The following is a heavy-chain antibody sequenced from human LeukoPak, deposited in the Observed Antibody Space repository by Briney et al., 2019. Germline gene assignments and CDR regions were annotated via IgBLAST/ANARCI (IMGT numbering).Heavy chain of an antibody. J-gene: IGHJ4*02. D-gene: IGHD4-11*01. CDR3: ATWTITTDFDY. V-gene: IGHV1-2*02. CDR1: GYTFTGYY. Sequence: ASVKVSCKASGYTFTGYYMHWVRQAPGQGLEWMGWINPNSGATKYAQKFQDRVTMTRDTSISTAYMELSRLRSDDTAVYYCATWTITTDFDYWGQGTPVTVSS. CDR2: INPNSGAT.